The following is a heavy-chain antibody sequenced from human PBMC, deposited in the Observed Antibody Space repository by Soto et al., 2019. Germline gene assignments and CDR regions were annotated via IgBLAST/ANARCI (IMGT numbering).Heavy chain of an antibody. V-gene: IGHV3-23*01. CDR3: ANSGIAAAGKGGLDY. Sequence: GGSLRLSCAAFGFTFSSYAMSWVRQAPGKGLEWVSAISGSGGSTYYAESVKGRFTISRDNSKKKLYQQKNSLRDEDTAVYSCANSGIAAAGKGGLDYWGQGP. CDR2: ISGSGGST. CDR1: GFTFSSYA. D-gene: IGHD6-13*01. J-gene: IGHJ4*02.